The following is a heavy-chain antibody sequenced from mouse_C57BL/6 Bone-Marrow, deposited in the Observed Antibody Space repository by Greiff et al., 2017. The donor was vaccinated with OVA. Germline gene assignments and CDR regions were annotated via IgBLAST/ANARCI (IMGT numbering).Heavy chain of an antibody. Sequence: DVKLQESGGDLVKPGGSLKLSCAASGFTFSSYGMSWVRQTPDKRLEWVATISSGGSYTYYPDSVKGRFNLSRDNAKNTLYLQMSSLKSEDTAMYYCARHYYGSSYHFWYAMDYWGQGTSVTVSS. V-gene: IGHV5-6*02. D-gene: IGHD1-1*01. CDR2: ISSGGSYT. J-gene: IGHJ4*01. CDR1: GFTFSSYG. CDR3: ARHYYGSSYHFWYAMDY.